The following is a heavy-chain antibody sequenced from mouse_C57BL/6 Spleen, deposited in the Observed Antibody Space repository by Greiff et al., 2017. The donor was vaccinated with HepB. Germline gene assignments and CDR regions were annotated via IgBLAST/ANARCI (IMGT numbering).Heavy chain of an antibody. Sequence: EVQLVESEGGLVQPGSSMKLSCTASGFTFSDYYMAWVRQVPEKGLEWVANINHDGSSTYYLDSLKSRFIISRDNAKNILYLQMSSLKSEDTATYYCARDGIYYYGSSWYFDVWGTGTTVTVSS. CDR2: INHDGSST. V-gene: IGHV5-16*01. J-gene: IGHJ1*03. CDR3: ARDGIYYYGSSWYFDV. D-gene: IGHD1-1*01. CDR1: GFTFSDYY.